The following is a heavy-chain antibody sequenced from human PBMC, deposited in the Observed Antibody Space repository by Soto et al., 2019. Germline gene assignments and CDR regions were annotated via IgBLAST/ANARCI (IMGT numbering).Heavy chain of an antibody. CDR1: GFSFSSYA. J-gene: IGHJ4*02. D-gene: IGHD6-13*01. CDR2: ISGSGGST. V-gene: IGHV3-23*01. CDR3: ASRYSSSWYYFDY. Sequence: GSLSVSCAASGFSFSSYAMSWVRQAPGKGLEWVSAISGSGGSTYYADSVKGRFTISRDNSKNTLYLQMNSLRAEDTAVYYWASRYSSSWYYFDYWGQGTLVTVSS.